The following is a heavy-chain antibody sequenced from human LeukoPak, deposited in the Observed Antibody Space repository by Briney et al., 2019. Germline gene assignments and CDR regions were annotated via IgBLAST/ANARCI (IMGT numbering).Heavy chain of an antibody. CDR2: ISSSGSTI. D-gene: IGHD2-15*01. J-gene: IGHJ4*02. CDR1: GFTFSSYE. V-gene: IGHV3-48*03. Sequence: PGGSLRLSCAASGFTFSSYEMNWVRQAPGKGLEWVSYISSSGSTIYHADSVKGRFTISRDNAKNSLYLQMNSLRAEDTAVYYCARDPGYCSGGSCYDQFDYWGQGTLVTVSS. CDR3: ARDPGYCSGGSCYDQFDY.